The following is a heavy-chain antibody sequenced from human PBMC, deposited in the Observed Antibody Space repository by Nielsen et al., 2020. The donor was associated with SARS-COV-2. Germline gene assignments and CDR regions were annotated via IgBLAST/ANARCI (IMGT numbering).Heavy chain of an antibody. J-gene: IGHJ6*02. Sequence: GESLKISCTASGFTFSDYAMSWVRQAPGKGLEWVGFIRSKAYGGTTEYAASVKGRFTISRYDSNSIAYLQMNSLKTEDTAVYFCTRNYYYGMDVWGQGTTVTVSS. CDR2: IRSKAYGGTT. V-gene: IGHV3-49*04. CDR3: TRNYYYGMDV. CDR1: GFTFSDYA.